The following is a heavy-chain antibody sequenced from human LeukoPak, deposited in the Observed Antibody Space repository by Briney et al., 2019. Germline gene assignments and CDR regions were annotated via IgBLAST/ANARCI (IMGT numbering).Heavy chain of an antibody. CDR1: GYTFTGYY. Sequence: ASVKVSCKASGYTFTGYYMHWVRQAPGQGLEWMGWINPNSGGTNYAQKLQGRVTMTTDTSTSTAYMELRSLRSDDTAVYYCARDRRYSSSWHADDAFDIWGQGTMVTVSS. CDR2: INPNSGGT. CDR3: ARDRRYSSSWHADDAFDI. V-gene: IGHV1-2*02. J-gene: IGHJ3*02. D-gene: IGHD6-13*01.